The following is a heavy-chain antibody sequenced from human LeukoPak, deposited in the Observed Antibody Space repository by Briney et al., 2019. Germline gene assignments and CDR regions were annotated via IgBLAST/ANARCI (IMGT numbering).Heavy chain of an antibody. D-gene: IGHD5-18*01. CDR2: IYYSGST. J-gene: IGHJ4*02. V-gene: IGHV4-39*01. Sequence: SETLSLTCTVSGGSISSSSYYWGWIRQPPGKGLEWIGSIYYSGSTYYNPSLKSRVTISVDTSKNQFSLKLNSVTAADTAVYYCARKAYSYGYALDSWGQGTLVTVSS. CDR3: ARKAYSYGYALDS. CDR1: GGSISSSSYY.